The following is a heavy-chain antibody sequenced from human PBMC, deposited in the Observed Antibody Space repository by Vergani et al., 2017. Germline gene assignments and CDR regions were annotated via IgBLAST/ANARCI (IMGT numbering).Heavy chain of an antibody. Sequence: QVQLVQSGAEVQKPGASVKVSCKASGYTFTSYAMHWVRQAPGQRLEWMGWINAGNGNTKYSQKFQGRVTITRDKSASTSYMELSSLRSEDTAVYYCARDQGPGWFDPWGQGTLVTVSS. CDR2: INAGNGNT. J-gene: IGHJ5*02. CDR3: ARDQGPGWFDP. CDR1: GYTFTSYA. V-gene: IGHV1-3*01.